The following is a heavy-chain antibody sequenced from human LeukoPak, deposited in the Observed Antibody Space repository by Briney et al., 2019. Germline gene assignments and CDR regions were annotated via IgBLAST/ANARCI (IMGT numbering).Heavy chain of an antibody. D-gene: IGHD2-21*02. V-gene: IGHV1-24*01. J-gene: IGHJ4*02. Sequence: ASVKVSCKVSGYTLTELSMHWVRQAPGKGLEWMGGFDPEDGETIYAQKFQGRVAMTEDTSTDTAYMELSSLRSEDTAVYYCATNHPYCAGDCYFDYWGQGTLVTVSS. CDR1: GYTLTELS. CDR3: ATNHPYCAGDCYFDY. CDR2: FDPEDGET.